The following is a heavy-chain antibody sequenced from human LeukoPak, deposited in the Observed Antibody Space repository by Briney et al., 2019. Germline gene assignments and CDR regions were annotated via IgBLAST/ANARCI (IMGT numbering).Heavy chain of an antibody. CDR1: GYTFTSYD. V-gene: IGHV1-8*01. D-gene: IGHD2-15*01. J-gene: IGHJ6*02. CDR3: ASSGGDCSGGSCYYYYGMDV. Sequence: ASVKVSCKASGYTFTSYDMNWVRQATGQGLEWMGWMNPNSGNTGYAQKFQGRVTMTRNTSISTAYMELSSLRSEYTAVYYCASSGGDCSGGSCYYYYGMDVWGQGTTVTVSS. CDR2: MNPNSGNT.